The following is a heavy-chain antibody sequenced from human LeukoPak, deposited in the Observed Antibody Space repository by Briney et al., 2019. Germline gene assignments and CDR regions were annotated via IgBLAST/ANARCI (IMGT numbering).Heavy chain of an antibody. CDR3: ARVFSWNYPFEY. Sequence: GGSLRLSCVDSGFTFSSYTMNWVRQAPGKGLEWVSSISGVSSHIYYADSVKGRFTISRDNAKNSLYLQMNSLRAEDTAVYYCARVFSWNYPFEYWGQGTLVTVSS. CDR1: GFTFSSYT. CDR2: ISGVSSHI. V-gene: IGHV3-21*01. D-gene: IGHD1-7*01. J-gene: IGHJ4*02.